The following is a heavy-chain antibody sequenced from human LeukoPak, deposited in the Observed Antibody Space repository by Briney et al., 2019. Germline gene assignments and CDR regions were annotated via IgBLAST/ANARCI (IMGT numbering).Heavy chain of an antibody. D-gene: IGHD3-3*01. CDR1: GFTFSSYA. J-gene: IGHJ6*02. V-gene: IGHV3-23*01. CDR2: ISGSGGST. CDR3: AKGSARLLEWLLYSYYGMDV. Sequence: PGGSLRLSCAASGFTFSSYAMSWVRQAPGKGLEWVSAISGSGGSTYYADSVKGRFTISRDNSKNTLYLQMNSLRAEDTAVYYCAKGSARLLEWLLYSYYGMDVWGQGTTVTVSS.